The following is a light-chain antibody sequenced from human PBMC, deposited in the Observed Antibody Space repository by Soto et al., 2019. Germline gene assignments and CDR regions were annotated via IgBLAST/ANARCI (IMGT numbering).Light chain of an antibody. CDR3: QLYGSSPLYS. CDR1: QTVSSTY. J-gene: IGKJ2*01. CDR2: GTS. V-gene: IGKV3-20*01. Sequence: EIVLTQSPGTLSLSPGERATLCCRTSQTVSSTYLAWYQQKRGKAPRLLIYGTSNRATGMPDRFSGSGSGTDFTLTISRLEPEDFAVYHCQLYGSSPLYSFAQGTELEIK.